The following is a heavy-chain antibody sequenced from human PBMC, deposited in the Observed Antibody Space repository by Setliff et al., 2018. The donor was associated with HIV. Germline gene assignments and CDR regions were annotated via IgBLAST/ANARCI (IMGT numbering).Heavy chain of an antibody. V-gene: IGHV3-48*03. CDR3: ARGEPSILIEPAAFFDY. CDR1: GFTIRSYE. J-gene: IGHJ4*02. Sequence: GGSLRLSCAASGFTIRSYEMNWVRQAPGKGLEWVSYISRSGSTIHYADSVKGRFTISRDNAKNSLYLQMNSLRAEDTAVYYCARGEPSILIEPAAFFDYWGQGTLVTVSS. D-gene: IGHD2-2*01. CDR2: ISRSGSTI.